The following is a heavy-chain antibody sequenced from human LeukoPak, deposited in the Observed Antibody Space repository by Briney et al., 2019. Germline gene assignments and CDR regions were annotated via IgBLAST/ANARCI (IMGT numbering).Heavy chain of an antibody. Sequence: GGSLRLSCSAFGFTFSSYDMYWVRQAPGKGLEYVSAISINGGSTYYADSVKGRFTISRDNSKNTLYLQMSSLRVEDTAVYYCVNDGSGGYDHDYWGQGTLVTVSS. CDR2: ISINGGST. CDR3: VNDGSGGYDHDY. J-gene: IGHJ4*02. CDR1: GFTFSSYD. D-gene: IGHD5-12*01. V-gene: IGHV3-64D*09.